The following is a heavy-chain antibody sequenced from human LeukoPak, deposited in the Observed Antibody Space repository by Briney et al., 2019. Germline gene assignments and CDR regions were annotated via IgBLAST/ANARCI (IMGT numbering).Heavy chain of an antibody. D-gene: IGHD2-2*01. V-gene: IGHV1-2*02. Sequence: ASVKVSCKASGYTFTSYAISWVRQAPGQGLEWMGWINPNSGGTNYAQNFQGRVNMTRDTSINTAYMELSGLTSDDTAVYYCAALTSGYYYGVDVWGQGTTVTVSS. CDR3: AALTSGYYYGVDV. CDR1: GYTFTSYA. J-gene: IGHJ6*02. CDR2: INPNSGGT.